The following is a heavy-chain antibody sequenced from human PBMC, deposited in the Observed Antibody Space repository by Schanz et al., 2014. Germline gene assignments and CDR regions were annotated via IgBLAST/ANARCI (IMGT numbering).Heavy chain of an antibody. CDR2: MNESHSTI. D-gene: IGHD3-3*01. CDR3: VRDSFFAFDY. Sequence: EVQLVESGGGLVKPGGSLRLSCAASGFTFSSNSMNWVRQAPGKGLEWVSAMNESHSTIYYADSVRGRITMSRDNSKNTLYLQMNTLRAEDTAVYYCVRDSFFAFDYWGRGTLVTVSS. V-gene: IGHV3-21*02. J-gene: IGHJ4*02. CDR1: GFTFSSNS.